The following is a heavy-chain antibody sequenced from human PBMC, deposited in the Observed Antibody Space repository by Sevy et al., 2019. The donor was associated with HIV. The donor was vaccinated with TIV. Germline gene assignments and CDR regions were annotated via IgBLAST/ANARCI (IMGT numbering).Heavy chain of an antibody. CDR3: ARPPYTVTYVVDY. V-gene: IGHV3-30-3*01. CDR1: GFTFYSYT. CDR2: ISYDGSNK. J-gene: IGHJ4*02. D-gene: IGHD4-17*01. Sequence: GGSLRPSCAASGFTFYSYTMHWVRQAPGKGLEWVAVISYDGSNKYYADSVKGRFTISRDNSKNTLYLQMNSLRAEDTAVYCCARPPYTVTYVVDYWGQGTLVTVSS.